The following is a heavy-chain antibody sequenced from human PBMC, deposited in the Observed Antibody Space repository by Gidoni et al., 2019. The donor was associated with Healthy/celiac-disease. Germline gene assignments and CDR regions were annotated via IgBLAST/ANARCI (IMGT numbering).Heavy chain of an antibody. V-gene: IGHV3-33*01. Sequence: QVQLVESGGGVVQPGRSLRLSGAASGSTFSSYGRHWVPQAPGKGLEWVAVIWYDGSNKYYADSGKGRFTISRDNSKNTLYLQMNSLRAEDTAVYYCARDGGGGDPPEYYYYMDVWGKGTTVTVSS. J-gene: IGHJ6*03. CDR1: GSTFSSYG. CDR2: IWYDGSNK. D-gene: IGHD2-21*01. CDR3: ARDGGGGDPPEYYYYMDV.